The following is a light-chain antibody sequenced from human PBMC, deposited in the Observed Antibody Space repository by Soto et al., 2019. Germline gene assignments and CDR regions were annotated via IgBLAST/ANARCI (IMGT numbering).Light chain of an antibody. CDR3: SSYTSSSLYV. Sequence: QSALTQPASVSGSPGQSITISCTGTSSDVGGYNYVSWCQQHPGKAPKLMIYDVSNRPSGVSNRFSGSKSGNTASLTISGLQAEDEAAYYCSSYTSSSLYVFGTGTKLTVL. V-gene: IGLV2-14*03. CDR1: SSDVGGYNY. CDR2: DVS. J-gene: IGLJ1*01.